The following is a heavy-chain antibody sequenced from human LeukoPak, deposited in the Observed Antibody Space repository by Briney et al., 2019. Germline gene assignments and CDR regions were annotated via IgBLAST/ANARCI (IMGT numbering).Heavy chain of an antibody. V-gene: IGHV4-59*08. Sequence: SETLSLTCTVSGDSISSYYWSWIRQPPGKGLEWIGYIYYSGSTNYNPSLKSRVTISVDTSKNQFSLKLSSVTAADTAVYYCARQAYCGGDCFSDYWGQGTLVTVSP. J-gene: IGHJ4*02. CDR3: ARQAYCGGDCFSDY. D-gene: IGHD2-21*02. CDR2: IYYSGST. CDR1: GDSISSYY.